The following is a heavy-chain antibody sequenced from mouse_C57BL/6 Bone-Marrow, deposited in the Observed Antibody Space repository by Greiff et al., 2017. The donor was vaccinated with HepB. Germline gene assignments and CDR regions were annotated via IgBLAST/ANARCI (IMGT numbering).Heavy chain of an antibody. V-gene: IGHV5-4*03. CDR2: ISDGGSYT. CDR1: GFTFSSYA. Sequence: DVMLVESGGGLVKPGGSLKLSCAASGFTFSSYAMSWVRQTPEKRLEWVATISDGGSYTYYPDNVKGRFTFSRDNAKNNLYLQMSHLKSEDTAMYYCARDGGYYYGSPWYFDVWGTGTTVTVSS. D-gene: IGHD1-1*01. J-gene: IGHJ1*03. CDR3: ARDGGYYYGSPWYFDV.